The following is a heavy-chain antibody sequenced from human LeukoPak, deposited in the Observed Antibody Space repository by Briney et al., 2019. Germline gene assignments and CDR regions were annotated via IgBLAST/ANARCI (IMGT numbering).Heavy chain of an antibody. CDR2: ISSSGTTM. V-gene: IGHV3-11*01. J-gene: IGHJ4*02. CDR1: GFTFSDYY. Sequence: GGSLRLSCAASGFTFSDYYMSWIRQTPGKGLEWVSYISSSGTTMEYADSVKGRFTISGDNAKDSLYLQMNSLGAEDTAVYYCAKGHTYGMIWGQGTLVAVSS. D-gene: IGHD5-18*01. CDR3: AKGHTYGMI.